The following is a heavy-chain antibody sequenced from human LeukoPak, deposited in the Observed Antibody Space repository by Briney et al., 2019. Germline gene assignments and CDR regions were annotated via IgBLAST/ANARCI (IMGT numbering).Heavy chain of an antibody. V-gene: IGHV1-2*02. D-gene: IGHD3-3*01. J-gene: IGHJ5*02. CDR2: INPNSSGT. Sequence: GASVKFSCKASGYTFTGYYMHWVRQAPGQGIEWMGWINPNSSGTNYAQKFQGRVTMTTDTSISTAYMELSRLRSDDTAVYYCARVQSPQRGYDFWSGYPLGFDPWGQGTLVTVSS. CDR3: ARVQSPQRGYDFWSGYPLGFDP. CDR1: GYTFTGYY.